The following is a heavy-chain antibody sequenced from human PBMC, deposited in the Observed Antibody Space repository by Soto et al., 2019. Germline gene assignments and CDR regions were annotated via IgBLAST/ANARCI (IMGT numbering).Heavy chain of an antibody. V-gene: IGHV5-51*01. CDR2: IYPGDSDT. Sequence: AESLTTSCEDSGYIFTRYWMGWVRQMPGKGLEWMGIIYPGDSDTRYNPSFQGQVTISADKPINTAYLQWTSLKASDTAMYYCARRAPRHFDYWGQGTMVTVSS. CDR1: GYIFTRYW. J-gene: IGHJ4*02. CDR3: ARRAPRHFDY.